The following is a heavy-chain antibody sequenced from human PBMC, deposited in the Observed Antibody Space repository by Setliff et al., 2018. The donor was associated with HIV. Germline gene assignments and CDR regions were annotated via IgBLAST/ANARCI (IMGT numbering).Heavy chain of an antibody. CDR1: GYTFTNNG. Sequence: GASVKVSCKASGYTFTNNGINWVRQAPGQGLEWMGWISGDNGNTKYAQKFQGRVTMTRDTSTSTVYMELSSLRSEDTAVYYCARARITMIGDAFDIWGQGTMVTVSS. D-gene: IGHD3-22*01. CDR3: ARARITMIGDAFDI. CDR2: ISGDNGNT. J-gene: IGHJ3*02. V-gene: IGHV1-18*01.